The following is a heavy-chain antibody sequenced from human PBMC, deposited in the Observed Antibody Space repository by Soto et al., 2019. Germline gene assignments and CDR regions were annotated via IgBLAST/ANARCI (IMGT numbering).Heavy chain of an antibody. CDR1: GYTFTSYG. V-gene: IGHV1-18*04. CDR3: ARDRAVALKKTEFDY. CDR2: ISAYNGNT. D-gene: IGHD6-19*01. J-gene: IGHJ4*02. Sequence: GASVKVSCKASGYTFTSYGISWVRQAPGQGLEWMGWISAYNGNTNYAQKLQGRVTMTTDTSTSTAYMELRSLRSDDTAVYYCARDRAVALKKTEFDYWGQGTLVTVSS.